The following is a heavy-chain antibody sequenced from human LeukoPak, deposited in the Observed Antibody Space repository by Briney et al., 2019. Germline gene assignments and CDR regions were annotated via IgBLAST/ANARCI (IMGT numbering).Heavy chain of an antibody. Sequence: SETLSLTCTVSGGSTSSGDYSWSWIRQPPGKGLEWIGYIYYSGSTYYNPSLKSRVTISVDTSKNQFSLKLSSVTAADTAVYYCASSEYYYDSSGYLDFDYWGQGTLVTVSS. CDR2: IYYSGST. D-gene: IGHD3-22*01. CDR3: ASSEYYYDSSGYLDFDY. J-gene: IGHJ4*02. CDR1: GGSTSSGDYS. V-gene: IGHV4-30-4*01.